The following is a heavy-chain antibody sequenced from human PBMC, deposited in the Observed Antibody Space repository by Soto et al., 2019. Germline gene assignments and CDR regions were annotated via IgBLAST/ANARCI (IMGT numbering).Heavy chain of an antibody. J-gene: IGHJ4*02. D-gene: IGHD6-6*01. CDR3: AKDGAARQSYYFDY. CDR1: GFTFSSYA. CDR2: ISGSGGST. V-gene: IGHV3-23*01. Sequence: GGSLRLSCASSGFTFSSYAMIWVRQAPGKGLEWVSAISGSGGSTYYADSVKGRFTISRDNSKNTLYLQMNSLRAEDTAVYYCAKDGAARQSYYFDYWGQGTLVTVSS.